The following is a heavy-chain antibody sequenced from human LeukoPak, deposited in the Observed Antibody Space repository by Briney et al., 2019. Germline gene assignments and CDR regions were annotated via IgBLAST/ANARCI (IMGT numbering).Heavy chain of an antibody. J-gene: IGHJ6*03. CDR2: INPNSGDA. CDR3: AGIGLWWSDSNMDV. D-gene: IGHD2-21*01. V-gene: IGHV1-2*02. Sequence: ASVKVSCKASGYTFTGYYMRWVRQAPGQGLEWMGWINPNSGDADSGQKFQGRVTMTRDTSISTAYMELSRLRSDDTAVYYCAGIGLWWSDSNMDVWGKGTTVTVSS. CDR1: GYTFTGYY.